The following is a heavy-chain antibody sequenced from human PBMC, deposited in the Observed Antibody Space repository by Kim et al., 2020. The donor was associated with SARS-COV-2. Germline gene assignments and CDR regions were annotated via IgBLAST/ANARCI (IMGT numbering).Heavy chain of an antibody. Sequence: KSRVTISVDTSKNQFSLKLSSVTAADTAVYYCARVGIWHGGNSVSRAFDIWGQGTMVTVSS. V-gene: IGHV4-59*01. CDR3: ARVGIWHGGNSVSRAFDI. D-gene: IGHD2-21*02. J-gene: IGHJ3*02.